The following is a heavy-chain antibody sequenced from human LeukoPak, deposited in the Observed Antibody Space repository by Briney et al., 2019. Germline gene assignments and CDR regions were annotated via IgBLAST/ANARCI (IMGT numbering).Heavy chain of an antibody. D-gene: IGHD3-10*01. Sequence: GASVKVSCKVSGYTLTELSVHWVRQAPGKGLEWMGGFDPEDGETIYAQKFRGRVTMTEDTSTDTAYMELSSLRSEDTAVYYCATVVVRGVIIVHVTFDIWGQGTMVTVSS. J-gene: IGHJ3*02. CDR2: FDPEDGET. CDR3: ATVVVRGVIIVHVTFDI. V-gene: IGHV1-24*01. CDR1: GYTLTELS.